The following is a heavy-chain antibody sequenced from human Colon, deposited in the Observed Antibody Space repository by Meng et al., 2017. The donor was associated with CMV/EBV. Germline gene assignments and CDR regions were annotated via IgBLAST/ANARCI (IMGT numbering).Heavy chain of an antibody. Sequence: QLQLQESGPGLAKPSETLSLTCTVSGGSISSSTYYWGWIRQTPGKGLEWIGNIYYSGYTYYNPSLKSRLTISVDTSKNQFSLKLTSVTAADTAVYYCATDYGDYYFDRWGQGTLVTVSS. CDR2: IYYSGYT. J-gene: IGHJ4*02. V-gene: IGHV4-39*07. D-gene: IGHD4-17*01. CDR3: ATDYGDYYFDR. CDR1: GGSISSSTYY.